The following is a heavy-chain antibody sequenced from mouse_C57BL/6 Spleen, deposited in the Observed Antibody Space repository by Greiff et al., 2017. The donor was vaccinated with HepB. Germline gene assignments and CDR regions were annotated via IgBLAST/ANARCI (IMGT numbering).Heavy chain of an antibody. CDR1: SYTFTSYW. Sequence: QVQLQQPGTELVKPGASVKLSCKASSYTFTSYWMHWVKQRPGQGLEWIGNINPSNGGTNYNEKFKSKATLTVDKSSSTAYMQLSSLTSEDSAVYYCARRGMVYYDPQGYFDYWGQGTTLTVSS. CDR2: INPSNGGT. V-gene: IGHV1-53*01. J-gene: IGHJ2*01. CDR3: ARRGMVYYDPQGYFDY. D-gene: IGHD2-4*01.